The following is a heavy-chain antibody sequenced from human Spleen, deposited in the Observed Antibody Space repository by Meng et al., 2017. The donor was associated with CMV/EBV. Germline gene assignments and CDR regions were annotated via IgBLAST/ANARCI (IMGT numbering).Heavy chain of an antibody. V-gene: IGHV4-34*01. D-gene: IGHD3-3*01. CDR1: GGSFSGYY. CDR3: AGKYYDFWSGYYQSYFDY. Sequence: VQLQQWGAGLLKPSETLSLTCAVYGGSFSGYYWSWIRQPPGKGLEWIGEINHSGSTNYNPSLKSRVTISVDTSKNQFSLKLSSVTAADTAVYYCAGKYYDFWSGYYQSYFDYWGQGTLVTVSS. J-gene: IGHJ4*02. CDR2: INHSGST.